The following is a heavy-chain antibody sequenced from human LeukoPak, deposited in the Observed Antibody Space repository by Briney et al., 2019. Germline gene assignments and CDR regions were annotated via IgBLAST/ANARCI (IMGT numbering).Heavy chain of an antibody. CDR2: IKEDGTKK. D-gene: IGHD3/OR15-3a*01. Sequence: GGPLRLSCAASGFTFSRHWMTWVRQAPGKGLEWVANIKEDGTKKNYVDSVKGRFTISRDNAKNSLYLQMNSLRAEDTAVYYCAKHFCTGLDCSLFDSWGQGTLVTVSS. V-gene: IGHV3-7*03. CDR3: AKHFCTGLDCSLFDS. J-gene: IGHJ4*02. CDR1: GFTFSRHW.